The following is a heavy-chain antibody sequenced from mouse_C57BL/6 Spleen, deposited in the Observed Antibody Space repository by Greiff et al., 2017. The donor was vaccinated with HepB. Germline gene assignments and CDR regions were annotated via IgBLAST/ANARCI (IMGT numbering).Heavy chain of an antibody. V-gene: IGHV7-3*01. CDR2: IRNKANGYTT. CDR3: AIYKSNYGLDY. D-gene: IGHD2-5*01. CDR1: GFTFTDYY. J-gene: IGHJ4*01. Sequence: EVKLVESGGGLVQPGGSLSLSCAASGFTFTDYYMSWVRQPPGKALEWLGFIRNKANGYTTEYSASVKGRFTISRDNSQSILYLQMNALRAEDSATYYCAIYKSNYGLDYWGQGTSVTVST.